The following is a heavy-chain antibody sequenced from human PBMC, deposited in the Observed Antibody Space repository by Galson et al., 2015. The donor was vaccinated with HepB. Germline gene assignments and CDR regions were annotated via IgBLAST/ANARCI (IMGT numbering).Heavy chain of an antibody. V-gene: IGHV3-53*04. CDR1: GLTVSSNY. CDR2: VYSGDST. CDR3: ARIHTGDAFDI. J-gene: IGHJ3*02. Sequence: SCAASGLTVSSNYMSWVRQAPGKGLEWVSVVYSGDSTYYADSVKGRFTISRHNSKNTLFLQMNSLRLEDTAVYYCARIHTGDAFDIWGQGTMVTVSS.